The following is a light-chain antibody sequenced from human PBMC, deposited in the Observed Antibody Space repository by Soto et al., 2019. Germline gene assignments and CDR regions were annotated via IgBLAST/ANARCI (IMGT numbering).Light chain of an antibody. CDR3: MQGPHWPIT. J-gene: IGKJ5*01. V-gene: IGKV2-30*02. Sequence: DVVITQSPLSLPVTVVQRASISCRSNQSLVHSDGIAYFSWFQQRPGRSPRRLIYKVSNRDSGVPARFSGSGSGTDFALKISRVEAEDVGVYYCMQGPHWPITFGQGTRLEIK. CDR1: QSLVHSDGIAY. CDR2: KVS.